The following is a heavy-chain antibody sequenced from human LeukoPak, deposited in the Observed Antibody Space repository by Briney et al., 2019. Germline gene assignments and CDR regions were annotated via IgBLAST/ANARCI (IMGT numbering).Heavy chain of an antibody. CDR2: ISSSASTL. CDR3: ARVEDYDILTGFDY. V-gene: IGHV3-11*04. Sequence: GGSLRLSRAASGFSFSDYYMNWIRQAPGKGLEWVSYISSSASTLSYADSVKGRFTISRDNAKNSLYLQMNSLRAEDTAVYYCARVEDYDILTGFDYWGQGTLVTVSS. CDR1: GFSFSDYY. J-gene: IGHJ4*02. D-gene: IGHD3-9*01.